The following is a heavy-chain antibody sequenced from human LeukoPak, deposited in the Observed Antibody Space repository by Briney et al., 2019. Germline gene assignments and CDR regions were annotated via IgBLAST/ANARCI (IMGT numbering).Heavy chain of an antibody. J-gene: IGHJ5*02. CDR3: ARDHLPAYYDILTGTSNWFDP. CDR2: ISSSSSYI. D-gene: IGHD3-9*01. CDR1: GFTFSSYS. Sequence: PGGSLRLSCAASGFTFSSYSMNWVRQAPGKGLEWVPSISSSSSYIYYADSVKGRFTISRDNAKNSLYLQMNSLRAEDTAVYYCARDHLPAYYDILTGTSNWFDPWGQGTLVTVSS. V-gene: IGHV3-21*01.